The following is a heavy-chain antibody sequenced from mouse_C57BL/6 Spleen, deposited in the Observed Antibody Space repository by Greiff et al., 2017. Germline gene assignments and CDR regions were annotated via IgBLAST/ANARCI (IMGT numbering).Heavy chain of an antibody. J-gene: IGHJ2*01. CDR1: GYTFTSYW. CDR2: IGPSDRST. V-gene: IGHV1-50*01. D-gene: IGHD3-3*01. CDR3: ARSGLGHYFDY. Sequence: QVQLQQSGAELVKPGASVKLSCKASGYTFTSYWMQWVKQRPGQGLEWIGEIGPSDRSTNYNQKFKGKATLTVDTSSSTAYMQLSSLTAEDSAVYYCARSGLGHYFDYWGQGTTRTVSS.